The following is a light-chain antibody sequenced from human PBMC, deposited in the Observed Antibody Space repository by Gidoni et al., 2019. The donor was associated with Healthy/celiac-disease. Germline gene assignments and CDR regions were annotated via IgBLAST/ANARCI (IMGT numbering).Light chain of an antibody. CDR1: QSISSW. V-gene: IGKV1-5*01. Sequence: DIQMTQSPSTLSASVGDRVTITCRASQSISSWLAWYQQKPGNAPKLLIYDASSLESGVPSRFSGSGSGTEFTLTISSLQPDDFATYYCQQYNSYWTFXXXTRVEIK. CDR3: QQYNSYWT. CDR2: DAS. J-gene: IGKJ1*01.